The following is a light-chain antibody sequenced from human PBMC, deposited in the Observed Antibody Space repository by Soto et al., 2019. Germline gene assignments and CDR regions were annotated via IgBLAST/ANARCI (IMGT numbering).Light chain of an antibody. CDR2: GPS. CDR3: QQYNNWPPWT. V-gene: IGKV3-15*01. J-gene: IGKJ1*01. CDR1: QSVGSD. Sequence: EILMTQSPATLSVSPGERATLSCGASQSVGSDLAWYQHTPGQPPRLLIYGPSTRATGIPGRFSGSGSGTEFTLTISSLQSEDFAVYFCQQYNNWPPWTFGQGTKVDIK.